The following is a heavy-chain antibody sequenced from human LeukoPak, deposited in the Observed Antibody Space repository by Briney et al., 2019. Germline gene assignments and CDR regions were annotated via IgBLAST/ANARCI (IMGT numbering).Heavy chain of an antibody. J-gene: IGHJ4*02. CDR1: GFTVSSNY. CDR2: IYSGGST. D-gene: IGHD6-19*01. CDR3: ARGSSGQGVYYFDY. Sequence: GGSLRLSCAASGFTVSSNYMTWVRQAPGKGLEWVSVIYSGGSTYYADSVKGRFTISRDNSKNTLYLQMNSLRAEDTAVYYCARGSSGQGVYYFDYWGQGTLVTVSS. V-gene: IGHV3-53*01.